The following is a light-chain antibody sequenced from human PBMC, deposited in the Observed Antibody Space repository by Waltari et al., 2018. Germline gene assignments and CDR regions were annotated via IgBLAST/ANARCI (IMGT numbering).Light chain of an antibody. J-gene: IGKJ2*01. Sequence: ELVMTQSPATLSVSPGERATLSCRARQSVSSNLAWYQQKPGPAPRLLIFGASTRATGIPARFSGSGSGTEFTLTISSLQSEDFAIYYCQQYNNWPYTFGQGTKLEIK. CDR1: QSVSSN. CDR3: QQYNNWPYT. V-gene: IGKV3-15*01. CDR2: GAS.